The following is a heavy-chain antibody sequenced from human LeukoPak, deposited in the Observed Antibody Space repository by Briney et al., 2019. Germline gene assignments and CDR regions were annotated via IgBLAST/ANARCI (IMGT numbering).Heavy chain of an antibody. V-gene: IGHV1-69*06. D-gene: IGHD3-3*01. J-gene: IGHJ6*03. CDR3: ARGPILRFLEWSQRYYYYMDV. Sequence: PGASVKVSCKASGGTFSSYAISWVRQAPGQGLEWMGGIIPISDTANYAQKFQGRVTITADKSTSTAYMELSSLRSEDTAVYYCARGPILRFLEWSQRYYYYMDVWGKGTTVTVSS. CDR2: IIPISDTA. CDR1: GGTFSSYA.